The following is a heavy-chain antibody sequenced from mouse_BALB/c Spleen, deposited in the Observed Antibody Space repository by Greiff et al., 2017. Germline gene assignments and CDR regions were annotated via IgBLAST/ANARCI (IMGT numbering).Heavy chain of an antibody. D-gene: IGHD2-3*01. CDR3: ARFYAAWFAY. CDR2: ISSGGSYT. CDR1: GFTFSSYA. Sequence: DVKLVESGGGLVKPGGSLKLSCAASGFTFSSYAMSWVRQSPEKRLEWVAEISSGGSYTYYPDTVTGRFTISRDNAKNTLYLEMSSLRSEDTAMYYCARFYAAWFAYWGQGTLVTVSA. V-gene: IGHV5-9-4*01. J-gene: IGHJ3*01.